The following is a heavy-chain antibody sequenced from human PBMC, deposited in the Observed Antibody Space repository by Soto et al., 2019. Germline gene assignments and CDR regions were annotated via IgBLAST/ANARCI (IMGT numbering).Heavy chain of an antibody. J-gene: IGHJ4*02. CDR1: GYTFTSYD. CDR2: TNPNSGNT. CDR3: ARERSYGHDY. Sequence: QVKLVQSGAEVKKPGASVKVSFKASGYTFTSYDINWVRQAPGQGLEWMGWTNPNSGNTVYAQKFQGRVTMTRNTTMTTAYMELSSLRSEDTAVYYCARERSYGHDYWGQGTLVTVSS. V-gene: IGHV1-8*01. D-gene: IGHD5-18*01.